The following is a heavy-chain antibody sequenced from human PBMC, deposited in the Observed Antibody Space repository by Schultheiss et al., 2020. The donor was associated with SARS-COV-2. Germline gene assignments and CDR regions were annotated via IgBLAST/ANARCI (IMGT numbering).Heavy chain of an antibody. J-gene: IGHJ4*02. V-gene: IGHV3-23*01. CDR3: ARGSSSGWYEYYFDY. CDR1: GFTFSSYA. CDR2: ISGSGGST. Sequence: GESLKISCAASGFTFSSYAMSWVRQAPGKGLEWVSAISGSGGSTYYADSVKGRFTISRDNSKNTLYLQMNSLRAEDTAVYYCARGSSSGWYEYYFDYWGQGTLVTVSS. D-gene: IGHD6-19*01.